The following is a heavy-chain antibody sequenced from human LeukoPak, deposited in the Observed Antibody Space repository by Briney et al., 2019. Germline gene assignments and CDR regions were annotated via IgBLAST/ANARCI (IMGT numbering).Heavy chain of an antibody. V-gene: IGHV4-39*01. Sequence: SETLSLTCTVSGGSIRSSTYYWAWIRQPPGKGLEWIGTIHYTGTTYYNPSLKSRVTVSVDTSKNQFSLNLSSVTAADTTFYYCARLGGYYDPPDYWGQGTLVTVSS. CDR1: GGSIRSSTYY. CDR3: ARLGGYYDPPDY. J-gene: IGHJ4*02. CDR2: IHYTGTT. D-gene: IGHD3-22*01.